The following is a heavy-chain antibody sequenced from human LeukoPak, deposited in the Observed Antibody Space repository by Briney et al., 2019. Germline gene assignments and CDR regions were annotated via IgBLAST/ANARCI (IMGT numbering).Heavy chain of an antibody. CDR1: GFTFSSSG. Sequence: GGSLRLSCAASGFTFSSSGMHWVRQAPGKGLEWVALIWYDGVNEYYADSVKGRFSISRDDSKNTLYLQMNSLRAEDTAVYYCVRDKGSSWGEKYYFDYWGQGTLATVSS. V-gene: IGHV3-33*01. D-gene: IGHD6-13*01. CDR3: VRDKGSSWGEKYYFDY. CDR2: IWYDGVNE. J-gene: IGHJ4*02.